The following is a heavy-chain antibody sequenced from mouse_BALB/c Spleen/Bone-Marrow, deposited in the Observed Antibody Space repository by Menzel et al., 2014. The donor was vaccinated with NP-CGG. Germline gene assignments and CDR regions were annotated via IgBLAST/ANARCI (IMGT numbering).Heavy chain of an antibody. CDR1: GFNIKDTY. V-gene: IGHV14-3*02. D-gene: IGHD2-14*01. CDR3: ATYYRYDRRFAY. J-gene: IGHJ3*01. CDR2: IDPANGNT. Sequence: EVQLQESGAELVKPGASVKLSCTASGFNIKDTYMHWVKQRPEQGLEWIGRIDPANGNTKYDPKFQGKATITADTSSNTAYLQLSSLTSEDTAVYYCATYYRYDRRFAYWGQGTLATVST.